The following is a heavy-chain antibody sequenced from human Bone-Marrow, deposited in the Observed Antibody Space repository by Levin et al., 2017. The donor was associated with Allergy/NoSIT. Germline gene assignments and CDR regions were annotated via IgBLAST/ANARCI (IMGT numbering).Heavy chain of an antibody. CDR2: IIPLFGTA. CDR3: ASSLTGTPFDY. CDR1: GGTFSSYT. Sequence: SVKVSCQASGGTFSSYTVNWVRQAPGQGLEWMGRIIPLFGTANSAQRFQGRLTITADESTSTAFMELSSLTSEDTAVYYCASSLTGTPFDYWGQGTLVTVSS. V-gene: IGHV1-69*13. J-gene: IGHJ4*02. D-gene: IGHD1/OR15-1a*01.